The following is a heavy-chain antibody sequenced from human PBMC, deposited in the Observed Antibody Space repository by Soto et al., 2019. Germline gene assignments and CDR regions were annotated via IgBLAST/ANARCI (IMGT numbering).Heavy chain of an antibody. D-gene: IGHD2-2*01. Sequence: PGGSLRLSCAASGFTFSSYGMHRVRQAPGKGLEWVAVIWYDGSNKYYADSVKGRFTISRDNSKNTLYLQMNSLRAEDTAVYYCARDPDADIVVVPAATSSTVPWGQGTLVTVSS. J-gene: IGHJ5*02. CDR2: IWYDGSNK. CDR1: GFTFSSYG. V-gene: IGHV3-33*01. CDR3: ARDPDADIVVVPAATSSTVP.